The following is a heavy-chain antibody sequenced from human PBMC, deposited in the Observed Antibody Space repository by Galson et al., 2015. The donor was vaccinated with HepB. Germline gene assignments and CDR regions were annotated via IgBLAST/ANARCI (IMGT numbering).Heavy chain of an antibody. CDR2: ISYDGSNK. D-gene: IGHD3-3*01. Sequence: SLRLSCAASGFTFSSYAMHWVRQAPGKGLEWVAVISYDGSNKYYADSVKGRFTISRDNSENTLYLQMNSLSAEDTAVYYCARLGGYDFWSGYYPPQADPWGQGTLVTVSS. V-gene: IGHV3-30-3*01. CDR3: ARLGGYDFWSGYYPPQADP. J-gene: IGHJ5*02. CDR1: GFTFSSYA.